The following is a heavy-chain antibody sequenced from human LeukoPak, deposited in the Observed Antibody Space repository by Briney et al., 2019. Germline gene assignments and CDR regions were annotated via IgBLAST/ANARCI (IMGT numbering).Heavy chain of an antibody. CDR3: AGRRVLDASFDY. CDR1: GFTVSNNY. CDR2: VYSDDNT. V-gene: IGHV3-66*02. D-gene: IGHD3-16*01. Sequence: GGSLRLSCADSGFTVSNNYKSWVRQAPAKGLERVSVVYSDDNTYYVESVKGRFTISRDNSKNPLFLQMNRLRAEDTAVYYCAGRRVLDASFDYWGQGTLVTVSS. J-gene: IGHJ4*02.